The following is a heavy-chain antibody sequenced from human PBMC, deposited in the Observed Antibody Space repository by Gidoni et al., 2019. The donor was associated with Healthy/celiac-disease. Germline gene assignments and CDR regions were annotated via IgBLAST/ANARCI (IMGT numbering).Heavy chain of an antibody. CDR1: GFTFTYG. Sequence: QGQLLESGGGVVQPGMSLKLSCAASGFTFTYGMHWVRQAPGKGLEWVAVISYDGSEKYYADSVKGRFTISRDNSKNTLYLQMNSLRADDTAVYYCAKDVVGATSAFDIWGQGTMVTVSS. J-gene: IGHJ3*02. D-gene: IGHD1-26*01. CDR3: AKDVVGATSAFDI. V-gene: IGHV3-30*18. CDR2: ISYDGSEK.